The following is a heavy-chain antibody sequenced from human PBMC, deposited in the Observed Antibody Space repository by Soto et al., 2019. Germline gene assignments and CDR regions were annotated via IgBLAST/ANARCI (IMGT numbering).Heavy chain of an antibody. CDR3: ASPRYLRYCSGGRCYGWCDP. Sequence: ASVKVSCKASGGTFSSYAISWVRQAPGQGLEWMRGIIPIFGTANYAQKFQGRVKITADEYTSTAYMELSSLRSEDTAVYYCASPRYLRYCSGGRCYGWCDPRGHRAMVTVPS. CDR1: GGTFSSYA. D-gene: IGHD2-15*01. V-gene: IGHV1-69*13. J-gene: IGHJ5*02. CDR2: IIPIFGTA.